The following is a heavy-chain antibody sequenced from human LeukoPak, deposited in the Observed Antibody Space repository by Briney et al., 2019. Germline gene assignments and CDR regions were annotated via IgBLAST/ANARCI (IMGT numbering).Heavy chain of an antibody. V-gene: IGHV3-66*01. CDR1: GFTVSSNY. CDR3: ARVQGSGQPRWY. D-gene: IGHD2-15*01. CDR2: IYSDAST. J-gene: IGHJ4*02. Sequence: RGSLRLSCAASGFTVSSNYMSWVRQAPGKGLEWVSVIYSDASTYYADSVKGRFTISRDNSKNTLYLPMNSLRAEDTAVYYCARVQGSGQPRWYWGQGTLVTVSS.